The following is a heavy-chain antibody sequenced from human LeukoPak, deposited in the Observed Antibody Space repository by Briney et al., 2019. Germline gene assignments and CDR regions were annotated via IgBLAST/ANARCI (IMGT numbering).Heavy chain of an antibody. CDR3: ARAPIGYCSSTSCYAEYFQH. V-gene: IGHV4-59*01. D-gene: IGHD2-2*03. Sequence: PSETLSLTCTVSGGSISSYYWSWIRQPPGKGLEWIGYFYYSGSTNYNPSLKSRVTISIDTSKNQFSLKLNSVTAADTAVYYCARAPIGYCSSTSCYAEYFQHWGQGTLVTVSS. CDR1: GGSISSYY. CDR2: FYYSGST. J-gene: IGHJ1*01.